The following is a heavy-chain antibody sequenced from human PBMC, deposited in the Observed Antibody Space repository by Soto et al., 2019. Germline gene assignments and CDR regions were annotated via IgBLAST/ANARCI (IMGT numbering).Heavy chain of an antibody. V-gene: IGHV1-46*01. J-gene: IGHJ6*02. CDR2: INPSGGST. D-gene: IGHD3-22*01. Sequence: ASEKVSCKASGYTFTSYYMHWLRQAPGQGLEWMGIINPSGGSTSYAQKFQGRVTMTRDTSTSTVYMELSSLRSEDTAVYYCARGSSGYGVSYYYYGMAVWGQGSTVIGSS. CDR3: ARGSSGYGVSYYYYGMAV. CDR1: GYTFTSYY.